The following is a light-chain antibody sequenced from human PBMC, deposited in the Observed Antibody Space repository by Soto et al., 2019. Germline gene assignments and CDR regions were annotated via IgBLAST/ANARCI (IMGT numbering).Light chain of an antibody. V-gene: IGKV3-15*01. Sequence: ETVMTQSPATLSVSPGERVTLSCWASESVNDNLAWYHQKPGQTPRLLIYDASTRATGVPARFSGSGSGTDFTLTISSLQSEDFAVYYCQHYNYWPYTFGQGTKVDI. J-gene: IGKJ2*01. CDR2: DAS. CDR3: QHYNYWPYT. CDR1: ESVNDN.